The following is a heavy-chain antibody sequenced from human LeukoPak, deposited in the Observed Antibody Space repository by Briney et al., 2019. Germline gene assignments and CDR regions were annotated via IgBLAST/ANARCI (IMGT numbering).Heavy chain of an antibody. CDR2: ISSGSTYR. CDR1: GFTFSSYS. D-gene: IGHD3-3*01. Sequence: GGSLRLSCAASGFTFSSYSMNWVRQAPGKGLEWVSSISSGSTYRYYADSVKGRFTISRDNAKNSLYLQMNSLRAEDTAVYYCARAVNHGITIFGVVTYYYMDVWGKGTTVTVSS. V-gene: IGHV3-21*01. J-gene: IGHJ6*03. CDR3: ARAVNHGITIFGVVTYYYMDV.